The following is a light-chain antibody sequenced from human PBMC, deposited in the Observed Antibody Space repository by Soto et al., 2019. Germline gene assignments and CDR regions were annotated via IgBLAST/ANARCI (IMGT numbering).Light chain of an antibody. V-gene: IGKV1-39*01. J-gene: IGKJ1*01. CDR3: QQSHSTPWT. CDR1: QSISSY. CDR2: AAS. Sequence: DIQMTQSPSSLSASVGDRVTITCRASQSISSYLNWYQQKPGKAPKLLIYAASSLHSGVPSRFSGSGSGTDFTLTISSLQLEDFATYYCQQSHSTPWTFGQGTKVEIK.